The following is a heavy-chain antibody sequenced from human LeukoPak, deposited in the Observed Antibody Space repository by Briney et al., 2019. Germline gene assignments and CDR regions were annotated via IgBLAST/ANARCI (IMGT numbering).Heavy chain of an antibody. D-gene: IGHD2-15*01. Sequence: GGSLRLSCAASGFTFGSYWMTWVRQAPGKGLEWVANINQDESEKSYMDSVKGRFTISRDNAKNSLNLQMNSLRAEDTAVYSCARELSPVVKYSFDSWGQGTQVTVSS. CDR1: GFTFGSYW. CDR2: INQDESEK. CDR3: ARELSPVVKYSFDS. V-gene: IGHV3-7*01. J-gene: IGHJ4*02.